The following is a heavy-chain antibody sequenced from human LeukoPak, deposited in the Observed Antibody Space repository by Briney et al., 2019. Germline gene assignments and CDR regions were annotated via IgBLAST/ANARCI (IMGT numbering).Heavy chain of an antibody. CDR1: GGTFSNYA. CDR2: IIPIFGTA. CDR3: ARADSSGYHWIPY. J-gene: IGHJ4*02. Sequence: GASVKVSCKASGGTFSNYAISWVRQAPGQGLEWMGGIIPIFGTANYAQKFQGRVTITTDESTSTAYMELSSLRSEDTAVYYCARADSSGYHWIPYWGQGTLVTVSS. D-gene: IGHD3-22*01. V-gene: IGHV1-69*05.